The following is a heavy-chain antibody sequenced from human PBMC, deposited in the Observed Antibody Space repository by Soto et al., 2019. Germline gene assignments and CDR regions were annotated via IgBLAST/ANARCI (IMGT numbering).Heavy chain of an antibody. CDR3: ARDFTVGATYSGPYYYAMDV. J-gene: IGHJ6*02. D-gene: IGHD1-26*01. V-gene: IGHV3-33*05. CDR2: ISYDGSKE. CDR1: GFTFSSYG. Sequence: PGGSLRLSCAASGFTFSSYGMHWVRRAPGKGLEWVALISYDGSKEYYADSVRGQFIISRDNSKNTLYLQMNFLRVEDTAVYYCARDFTVGATYSGPYYYAMDVWGQGTTVTVSS.